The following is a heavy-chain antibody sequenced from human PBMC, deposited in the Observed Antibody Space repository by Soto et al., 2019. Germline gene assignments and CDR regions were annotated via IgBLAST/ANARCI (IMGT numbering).Heavy chain of an antibody. J-gene: IGHJ5*02. CDR1: GGSISSSSYY. CDR3: ARDVYDLGYCSGGSCCGLDP. V-gene: IGHV4-39*02. Sequence: SETLSLTCTVSGGSISSSSYYWGWIRQPPGKGLEWIGSIYYSGSTYYNPSLKSRVTISVDTSKNQFSLRLSSVTAADTAVYYCARDVYDLGYCSGGSCCGLDPWGQGTLVTVSS. CDR2: IYYSGST. D-gene: IGHD2-15*01.